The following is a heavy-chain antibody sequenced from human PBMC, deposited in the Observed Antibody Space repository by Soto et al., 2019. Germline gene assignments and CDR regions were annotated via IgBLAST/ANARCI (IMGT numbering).Heavy chain of an antibody. D-gene: IGHD6-13*01. J-gene: IGHJ6*03. CDR3: AKALGAAAGYYSYYYYMDV. CDR2: ISGSGGST. Sequence: GGSLRLSCAASGFTFSSYAMSWVRQAPGKGLEWVSAISGSGGSTYYADSVKGRFTISRDNSKNTLYLQMNSLRAEDTAVYYCAKALGAAAGYYSYYYYMDVWGKGTTVTVSS. CDR1: GFTFSSYA. V-gene: IGHV3-23*01.